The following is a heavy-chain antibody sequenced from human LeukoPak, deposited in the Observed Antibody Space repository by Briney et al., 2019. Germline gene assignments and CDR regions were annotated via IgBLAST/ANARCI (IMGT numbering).Heavy chain of an antibody. CDR2: TDYRGST. Sequence: SETLSLTCTVSGGSISSFFWSWIRQPPGKGLEWLGCTDYRGSTQYNPSLKSRVTISVDTSKQQFTLKLSSVTAADTAVYYCARDLELERNRWNYFESWGQGTLVTVSS. D-gene: IGHD1-1*01. J-gene: IGHJ4*02. CDR1: GGSISSFF. CDR3: ARDLELERNRWNYFES. V-gene: IGHV4-59*01.